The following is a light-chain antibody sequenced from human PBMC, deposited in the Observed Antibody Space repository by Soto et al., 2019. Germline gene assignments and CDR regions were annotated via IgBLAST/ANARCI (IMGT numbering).Light chain of an antibody. CDR1: QGISNW. CDR2: SAS. CDR3: QQTHSFPIT. J-gene: IGKJ5*01. V-gene: IGKV1D-12*01. Sequence: DIQMTQSPSSVSASVGDRATITCRASQGISNWLAWYRQKPGKAPDLLISSASSLQSGVPSRFSGSGSGTDFTLTISSLQPEDFAIYYCQQTHSFPITFGQGTRLEIK.